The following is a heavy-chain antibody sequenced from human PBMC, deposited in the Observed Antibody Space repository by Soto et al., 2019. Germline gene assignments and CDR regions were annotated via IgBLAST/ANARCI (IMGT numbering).Heavy chain of an antibody. V-gene: IGHV4-34*01. CDR2: INHSGST. J-gene: IGHJ3*02. CDR3: ARGGSGCVGAFDI. Sequence: SETLYLTCAVYGGSFSGYYWSWIRQHPGKGLEWIGEINHSGSTNYNTSLKSRVTISVDTSKNQFSLKLSSVTAAVTAVYYCARGGSGCVGAFDIWCRGTMVTVSS. D-gene: IGHD3-3*01. CDR1: GGSFSGYY.